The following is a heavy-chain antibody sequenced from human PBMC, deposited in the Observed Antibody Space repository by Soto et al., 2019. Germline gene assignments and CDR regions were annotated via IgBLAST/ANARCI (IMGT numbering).Heavy chain of an antibody. D-gene: IGHD2-15*01. CDR2: IYYSGST. CDR1: GGSISSSSYY. CDR3: ARLRRGSCYSH. J-gene: IGHJ4*02. Sequence: SETLSLTCTVSGGSISSSSYYWGWIRQPPGKGLEWIGSIYYSGSTYYNPSLKSRVTISVDTSKNQFSLKLSSVTAADTAVYYCARLRRGSCYSHWGQGTLVTVSS. V-gene: IGHV4-39*01.